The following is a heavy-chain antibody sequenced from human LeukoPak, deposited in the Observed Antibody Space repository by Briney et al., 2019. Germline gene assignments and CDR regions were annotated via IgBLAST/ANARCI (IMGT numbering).Heavy chain of an antibody. Sequence: ASVTVSCKASGYTFTSYGISWVRQDPGQGLEWMGWISAYNGNTNYAQKLQGRVTMTTDTSTSTAYMELRSLRSDDTAVYYCARIRTQRPDYYRDVWGKGTTVTVSS. CDR1: GYTFTSYG. CDR2: ISAYNGNT. D-gene: IGHD1-14*01. V-gene: IGHV1-18*01. J-gene: IGHJ6*03. CDR3: ARIRTQRPDYYRDV.